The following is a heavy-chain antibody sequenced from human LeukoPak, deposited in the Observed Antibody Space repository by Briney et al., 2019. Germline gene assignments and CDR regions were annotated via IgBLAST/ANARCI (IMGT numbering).Heavy chain of an antibody. CDR3: ATQVVRAEKGGTGEAFDY. Sequence: GESLKIYCKGSGYSFTNYWIGWVRQMPGKGLEWMGIIYPADSDTRYSPSFQGQVTISADKSIRTAYLQWSSLKASNTALYYDATQVVRAEKGGTGEAFDYWGQGTLVTVSS. CDR1: GYSFTNYW. D-gene: IGHD3/OR15-3a*01. CDR2: IYPADSDT. J-gene: IGHJ4*02. V-gene: IGHV5-51*01.